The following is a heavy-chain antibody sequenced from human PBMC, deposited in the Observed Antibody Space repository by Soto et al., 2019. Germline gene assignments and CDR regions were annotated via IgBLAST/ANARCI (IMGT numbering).Heavy chain of an antibody. CDR1: GGSISNAAYS. V-gene: IGHV4-30-2*01. CDR3: ARERGGYGLFDS. CDR2: IYPSGMP. J-gene: IGHJ4*02. D-gene: IGHD5-18*01. Sequence: ASETLSLTCTVSGGSISNAAYSWSWIRQPPGKGLEWIGYIYPSGMPFYNPSLRSRVTISIDRSNDQFSLNLKSVTAADTAVHYCARERGGYGLFDSWGQGTLVTVSS.